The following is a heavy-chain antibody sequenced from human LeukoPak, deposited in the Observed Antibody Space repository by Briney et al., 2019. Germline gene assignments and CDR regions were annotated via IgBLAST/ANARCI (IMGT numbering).Heavy chain of an antibody. J-gene: IGHJ5*02. CDR2: ISSSSSYI. CDR1: GFTFSSYS. Sequence: PGGSLRLSCAASGFTFSSYSMNWVRQAPGKGLEWVSSISSSSSYIYYADSVKGRFTISRDNSKNTLYLQMNSLRAEDTAVYYCAKTPWGSPFDPWGQGTLVTVSS. CDR3: AKTPWGSPFDP. V-gene: IGHV3-21*04. D-gene: IGHD3-16*01.